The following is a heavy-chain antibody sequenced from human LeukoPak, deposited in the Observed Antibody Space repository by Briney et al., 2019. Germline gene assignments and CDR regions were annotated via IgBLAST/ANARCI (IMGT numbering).Heavy chain of an antibody. CDR3: ARGFFERYSSSWAFFDY. V-gene: IGHV4-61*02. CDR2: VSTSGST. D-gene: IGHD6-13*01. J-gene: IGHJ4*02. CDR1: GGSISSGRYY. Sequence: SQTLSLTCTVSGGSISSGRYYWSWIRQTAGKGLEWIGRVSTSGSTNYNPSLKSRVTISLDTSKNQFSLKLTSVTAADTAVYYCARGFFERYSSSWAFFDYWGQGILVTVSS.